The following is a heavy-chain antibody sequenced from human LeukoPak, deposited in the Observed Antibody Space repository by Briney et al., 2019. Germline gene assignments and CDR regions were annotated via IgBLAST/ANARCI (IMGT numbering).Heavy chain of an antibody. D-gene: IGHD3-10*01. CDR3: ARSQRATYYSGSGTYYNVMSDYFDY. V-gene: IGHV1-2*02. CDR1: GYTFSGYY. CDR2: INPNTGGT. Sequence: ASVKVSCKASGYTFSGYYMHWVRQAPGQGLEWMGWINPNTGGTNYAQKFQGRVTMTRDTSISTAYMELGRLRSDDTAVYYCARSQRATYYSGSGTYYNVMSDYFDYWGQGALVTVSS. J-gene: IGHJ4*02.